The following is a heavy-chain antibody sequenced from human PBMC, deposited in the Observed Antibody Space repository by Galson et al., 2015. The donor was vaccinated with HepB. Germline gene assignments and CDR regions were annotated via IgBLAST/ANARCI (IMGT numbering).Heavy chain of an antibody. CDR1: GFTFSSYA. D-gene: IGHD5-18*01. Sequence: SLRLSCAASGFTFSSYAMSWVRQAPGKGLEWVSAISGSGGSTYYADSVKGRFTISRDNSKNMLYPQMNSLRAEDTAIYYCAKDGSGGYSFGWVGAFDIWGQGTMLTVSS. CDR3: AKDGSGGYSFGWVGAFDI. CDR2: ISGSGGST. V-gene: IGHV3-23*01. J-gene: IGHJ3*02.